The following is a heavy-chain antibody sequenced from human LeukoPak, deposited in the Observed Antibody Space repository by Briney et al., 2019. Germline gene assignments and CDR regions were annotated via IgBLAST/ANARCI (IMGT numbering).Heavy chain of an antibody. CDR3: ARGQESSSSPQDY. Sequence: SETLSLTCTVSGGSISSYYWSWIRQPPGKGLEWIGYIYYSGSTNYNPSLKSRVTISVDTSKNQFSLKLSSVTAADTAVYYCARGQESSSSPQDYWGQGTLVTVSS. J-gene: IGHJ4*02. V-gene: IGHV4-59*01. D-gene: IGHD6-6*01. CDR1: GGSISSYY. CDR2: IYYSGST.